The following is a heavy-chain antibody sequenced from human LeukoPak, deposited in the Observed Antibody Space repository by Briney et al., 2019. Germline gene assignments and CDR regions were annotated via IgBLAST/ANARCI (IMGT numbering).Heavy chain of an antibody. D-gene: IGHD3-9*01. CDR3: AGLTGDDWYFHL. CDR1: GFTVSNNY. J-gene: IGHJ2*01. CDR2: IYISGTT. V-gene: IGHV3-53*01. Sequence: GGSLRLSCAASGFTVSNNYMGWVRQAPGKGLEWVSLIYISGTTKYAESVKGRFAISRDNSRDTLYLQMNSLTAEDTAVYYCAGLTGDDWYFHLWGRGTLVTVSS.